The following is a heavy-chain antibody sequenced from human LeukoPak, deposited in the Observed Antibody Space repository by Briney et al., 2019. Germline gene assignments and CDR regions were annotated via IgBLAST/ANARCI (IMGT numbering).Heavy chain of an antibody. J-gene: IGHJ4*02. Sequence: SETLSLTCSVSGGSFTYYWSWIRQPPGKGLEWIGYIFYTGTTNYNPSLKGRLTLSVDTSKNQFSLKLNSVTAADTAVYYCARGGWNKFDYWGQGTLVTVSS. V-gene: IGHV4-59*01. D-gene: IGHD3-22*01. CDR2: IFYTGTT. CDR1: GGSFTYY. CDR3: ARGGWNKFDY.